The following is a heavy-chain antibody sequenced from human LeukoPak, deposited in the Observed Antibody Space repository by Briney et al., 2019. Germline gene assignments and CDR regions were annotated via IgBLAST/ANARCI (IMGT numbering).Heavy chain of an antibody. D-gene: IGHD2-21*02. CDR2: ISGSGGST. J-gene: IGHJ4*02. CDR1: GFTFSSYA. Sequence: PGGSLRLSCAASGFTFSSYAMSWVRQAPGKGLEWVSAISGSGGSTYHADSVKGRFTISRDNSKNTLYLQMNSLRAEDTAVYYCAKSDVGTVTATLDYWGQGTLVTVSS. V-gene: IGHV3-23*01. CDR3: AKSDVGTVTATLDY.